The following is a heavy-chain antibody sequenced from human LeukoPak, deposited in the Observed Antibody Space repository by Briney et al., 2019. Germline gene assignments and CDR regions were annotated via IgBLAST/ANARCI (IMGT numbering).Heavy chain of an antibody. CDR1: GFTFSNYV. Sequence: GGSLRLSCAASGFTFSNYVMSWVRQAPGKGLEWVSSIGGSGGTTYYADSVKGRFTISRDNSENTLYLQMTSLRAEDTAVYYCARGGRYSSGWYGGDYWGQGTLVTVSS. CDR3: ARGGRYSSGWYGGDY. CDR2: IGGSGGTT. J-gene: IGHJ4*02. V-gene: IGHV3-23*01. D-gene: IGHD6-19*01.